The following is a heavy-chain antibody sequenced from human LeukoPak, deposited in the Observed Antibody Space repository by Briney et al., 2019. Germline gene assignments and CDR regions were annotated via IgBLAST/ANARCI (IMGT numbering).Heavy chain of an antibody. D-gene: IGHD2-15*01. J-gene: IGHJ5*02. V-gene: IGHV3-74*01. Sequence: PGGSLTLSCADSGSTFSSYCMHWVRQPPRNGLVWVSCISAVGSATRYADSVKGRFTISRDNTKSTLYLQMHSLRAEDTAVYYCATAGGDGSRMGFDPWGQGTLVTVSS. CDR3: ATAGGDGSRMGFDP. CDR1: GSTFSSYC. CDR2: ISAVGSAT.